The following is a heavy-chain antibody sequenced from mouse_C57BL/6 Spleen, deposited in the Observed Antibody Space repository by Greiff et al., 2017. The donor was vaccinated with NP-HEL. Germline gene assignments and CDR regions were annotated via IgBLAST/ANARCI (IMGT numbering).Heavy chain of an antibody. CDR3: ARPGGHYYGSSYGYAMDY. CDR2: ISSGSSTI. V-gene: IGHV5-17*01. CDR1: GFTFSDYG. Sequence: EVKLMESGGGLVKPGGSLKLSCAASGFTFSDYGMHWVRQAPEKGLEWVAYISSGSSTIYYADTVKGRFTISRDNAKNTLFLQRTSLRSEDTAMYYCARPGGHYYGSSYGYAMDYWGQGTSVTVSS. J-gene: IGHJ4*01. D-gene: IGHD1-1*01.